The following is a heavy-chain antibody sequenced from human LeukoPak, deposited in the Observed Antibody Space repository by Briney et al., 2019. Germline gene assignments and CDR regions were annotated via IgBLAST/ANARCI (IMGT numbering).Heavy chain of an antibody. J-gene: IGHJ4*02. CDR1: GYTFISYY. Sequence: ASVKVSCKASGYTFISYYMHWVRQAPGQGLEWMGIITPSDGSTSYAQKFQGRVTMTRDMSTSTVYMELSSLRSEDTAVYYCARDLAGYSGSYGYWGQGTLVTVSS. CDR2: ITPSDGST. CDR3: ARDLAGYSGSYGY. D-gene: IGHD1-26*01. V-gene: IGHV1-46*01.